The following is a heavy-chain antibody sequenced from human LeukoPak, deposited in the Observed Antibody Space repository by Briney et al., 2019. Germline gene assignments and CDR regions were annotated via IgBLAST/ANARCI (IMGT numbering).Heavy chain of an antibody. Sequence: GGSLRLSRAASGVTFSSYGMHWVRQAPGKGLEWGAVIWYDGSNKYYAHSVKGRFTISRDNSKNTLYLQMNSVRAADTAVYYCAKDRRSGDDSYYFDYWGQGTLVTVSS. CDR2: IWYDGSNK. V-gene: IGHV3-33*06. J-gene: IGHJ4*02. CDR1: GVTFSSYG. CDR3: AKDRRSGDDSYYFDY. D-gene: IGHD5-12*01.